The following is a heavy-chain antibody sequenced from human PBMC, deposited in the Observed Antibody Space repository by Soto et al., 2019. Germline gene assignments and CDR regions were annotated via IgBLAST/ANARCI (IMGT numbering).Heavy chain of an antibody. J-gene: IGHJ4*02. CDR3: AKDNCSGGGCYYYFDY. CDR1: GFTFSSYA. CDR2: ISGSGTST. D-gene: IGHD2-15*01. V-gene: IGHV3-23*01. Sequence: GGSLRLSCAASGFTFSSYAMSWVRQAPGKGLEWVSAISGSGTSTYYADSVKGRFTISRDNSKNTLYLRMNSLRAEDTALYYCAKDNCSGGGCYYYFDYWGQGTLVTVSS.